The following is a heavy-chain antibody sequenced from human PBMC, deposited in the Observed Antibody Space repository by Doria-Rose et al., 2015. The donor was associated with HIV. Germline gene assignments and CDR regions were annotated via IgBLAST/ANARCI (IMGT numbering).Heavy chain of an antibody. J-gene: IGHJ4*02. CDR3: ARIKSSRWYHKYYFDF. CDR1: GVSLSSPGMG. CDR2: IFSDDER. V-gene: IGHV2-26*01. D-gene: IGHD6-13*01. Sequence: QITLKESGPVLVKPTETLTLTCTVSGVSLSSPGMGVSWLRQPPGKALEWLGNIFSDDERSSNTSLKSRLTISRGTSKSQVVLTMTDMDPVDTATYYCARIKSSRWYHKYYFDFWGQGTLSSSPQ.